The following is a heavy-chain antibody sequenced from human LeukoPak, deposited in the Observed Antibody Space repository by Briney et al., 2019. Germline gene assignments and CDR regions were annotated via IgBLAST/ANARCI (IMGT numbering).Heavy chain of an antibody. CDR2: ISAYNGNT. CDR1: GYTFTSYG. V-gene: IGHV1-18*01. Sequence: ASVKVSCKASGYTFTSYGISWVRQAPGQGLEWMGWISAYNGNTNYAQKLQGRATMTTDTSTSTAYMELRSLRSDDTAVYYCARAVRYCSGGSCYNWFDPWGQGTLVTVSS. J-gene: IGHJ5*02. D-gene: IGHD2-15*01. CDR3: ARAVRYCSGGSCYNWFDP.